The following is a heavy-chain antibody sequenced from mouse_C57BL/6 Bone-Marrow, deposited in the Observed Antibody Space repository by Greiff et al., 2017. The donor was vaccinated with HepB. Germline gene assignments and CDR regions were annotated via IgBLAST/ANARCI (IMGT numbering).Heavy chain of an antibody. V-gene: IGHV1-64*01. CDR1: GYTFTSYW. CDR3: ARSPYYDYAWFAY. CDR2: IHPNSGST. D-gene: IGHD2-4*01. Sequence: QVQLKQPGAELVKPGASVKLSCKASGYTFTSYWMHWVKQRPGQGLEWIGMIHPNSGSTNYNEKFKSKATLTVDKSSSTAYMQLSSLTSEDSAVYDCARSPYYDYAWFAYWGQGTLVTVSA. J-gene: IGHJ3*01.